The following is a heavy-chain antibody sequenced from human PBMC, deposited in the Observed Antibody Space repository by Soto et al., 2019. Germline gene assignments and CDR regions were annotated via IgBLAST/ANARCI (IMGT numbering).Heavy chain of an antibody. CDR1: GYTFTSYG. J-gene: IGHJ5*02. Sequence: ASVKVSCKASGYTFTSYGISCVRQAPGQGLEWMGWISAYNGNTNYAQKLQGRVTMTTDTSTSTAYMELRSPRSDDTAVYYCARVGGYDEINWFDPWGQGTLVTVSS. CDR2: ISAYNGNT. D-gene: IGHD5-12*01. V-gene: IGHV1-18*01. CDR3: ARVGGYDEINWFDP.